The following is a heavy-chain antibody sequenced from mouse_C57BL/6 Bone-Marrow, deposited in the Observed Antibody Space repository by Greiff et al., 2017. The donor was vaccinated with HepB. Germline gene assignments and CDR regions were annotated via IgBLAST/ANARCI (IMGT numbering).Heavy chain of an antibody. V-gene: IGHV8-12*01. D-gene: IGHD2-3*01. Sequence: QVTLKVCGPGILQSSQTLSLTCSFSGFSLSTSGMGVSWIRQPSGKGLEWLAHIYWDDDKRYNPSLKSRLTISKDTSRNQVFLKITSVDTADTATYYCARSDDGNYESFYAMDYWGQGTSVTVSS. CDR1: GFSLSTSGMG. CDR2: IYWDDDK. J-gene: IGHJ4*01. CDR3: ARSDDGNYESFYAMDY.